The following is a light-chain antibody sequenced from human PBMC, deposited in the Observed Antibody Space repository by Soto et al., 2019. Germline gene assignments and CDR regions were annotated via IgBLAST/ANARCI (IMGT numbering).Light chain of an antibody. CDR3: AIWDDSLNNPV. V-gene: IGLV1-47*02. Sequence: QSVLSQPPSASGTRGQRVTISCSGSSTNIGSNYVYWYQQVPGTAPKLLIYSNNQRPSGVPDRFSASKSGTSASLAISGLRSEDEAGYYCAIWDDSLNNPVFGGGTKLTVL. CDR1: STNIGSNY. CDR2: SNN. J-gene: IGLJ3*02.